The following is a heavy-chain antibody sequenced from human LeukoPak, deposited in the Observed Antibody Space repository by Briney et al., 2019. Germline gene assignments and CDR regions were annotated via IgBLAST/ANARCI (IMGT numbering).Heavy chain of an antibody. V-gene: IGHV1-2*02. CDR3: ARGLSGWSLFDY. CDR2: INPNSGGT. CDR1: GYTFTGYY. J-gene: IGHJ4*02. D-gene: IGHD6-19*01. Sequence: ASVKVSCKASGYTFTGYYMHWVRQAPGQGLAWMGWINPNSGGTNYAQKFQGRVTMTRDTSISTAYMELSRLRSDDTAVYYCARGLSGWSLFDYWGQGTLVTVSS.